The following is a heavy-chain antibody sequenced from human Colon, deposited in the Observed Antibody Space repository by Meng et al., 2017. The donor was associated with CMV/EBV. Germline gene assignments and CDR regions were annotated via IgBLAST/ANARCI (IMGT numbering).Heavy chain of an antibody. D-gene: IGHD2-2*01. CDR3: ARHLIAYCTSTTCSSGMDV. CDR2: ISNSGST. CDR1: GGSVSSGSYY. Sequence: GSLRLSCTVSGGSVSSGSYYWSWIRQPPMKGLEWIGYISNSGSTNYNPSLKSRVTISGDTSKNQFSLKLKSMTAADTAVYYCARHLIAYCTSTTCSSGMDVWGQGTTVTVSS. V-gene: IGHV4-61*01. J-gene: IGHJ6*02.